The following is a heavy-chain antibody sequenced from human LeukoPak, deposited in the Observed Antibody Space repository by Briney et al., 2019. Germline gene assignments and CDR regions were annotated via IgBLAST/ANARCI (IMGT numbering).Heavy chain of an antibody. Sequence: GGSLRLSCAASGFTFSSYAMSWVRQAPGKGLEWDSAISGSGGSTYYADSVKGRFTISRDNSKNTLYLQMNSLRAEDTAVYYCAKRERRAYSIVGADNWFDPWGQGTLVTVSS. CDR3: AKRERRAYSIVGADNWFDP. CDR1: GFTFSSYA. D-gene: IGHD1-26*01. V-gene: IGHV3-23*01. J-gene: IGHJ5*02. CDR2: ISGSGGST.